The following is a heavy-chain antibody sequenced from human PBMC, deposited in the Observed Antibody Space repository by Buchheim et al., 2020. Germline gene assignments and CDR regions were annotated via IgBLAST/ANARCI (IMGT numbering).Heavy chain of an antibody. J-gene: IGHJ5*02. CDR3: ARLRAVAATSYWFDP. D-gene: IGHD2-15*01. CDR1: GFTFTSYA. V-gene: IGHV3-23*01. Sequence: EVQLLESGGGLVQPGGSLRLSCAASGFTFTSYAMSWVRQAPGKGLEWVSTITGSGDSTHCAESVTGRFTISRDNSKTTLYLQMNSLRAEDTAVFYCARLRAVAATSYWFDPWGQGTL. CDR2: ITGSGDST.